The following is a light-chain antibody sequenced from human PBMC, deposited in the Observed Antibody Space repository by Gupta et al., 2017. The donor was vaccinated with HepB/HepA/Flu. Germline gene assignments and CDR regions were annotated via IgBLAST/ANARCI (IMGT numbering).Light chain of an antibody. J-gene: IGLJ3*02. Sequence: SVLTQPPSASGTPGQRVTISCSGTNSNIGKNYVYWYQQIPGTAPKRLIYKNDQRPSGVPDRFSCSKSGTSASLAISGLRSEDEGDYYCAAWDDSLSDVWLFGGGTKVTVL. CDR3: AAWDDSLSDVWL. V-gene: IGLV1-47*01. CDR2: KND. CDR1: NSNIGKNY.